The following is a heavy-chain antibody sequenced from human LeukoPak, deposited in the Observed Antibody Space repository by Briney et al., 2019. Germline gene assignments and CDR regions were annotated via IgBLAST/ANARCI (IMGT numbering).Heavy chain of an antibody. J-gene: IGHJ4*02. Sequence: ETGGSLRLSCAASGFTFSSYGMHWVRQAPGKGLEWVAFIRYDGSNKYYADSVKGRFTISRDNSKNTLYLQMNSLRAEDTAVYYCAKEEQPMYYYGSGSYYNDWGQGTLVTVSS. CDR3: AKEEQPMYYYGSGSYYND. V-gene: IGHV3-30*02. CDR2: IRYDGSNK. D-gene: IGHD3-10*01. CDR1: GFTFSSYG.